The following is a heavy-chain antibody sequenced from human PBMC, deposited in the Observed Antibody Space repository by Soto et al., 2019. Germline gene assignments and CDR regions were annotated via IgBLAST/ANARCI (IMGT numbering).Heavy chain of an antibody. CDR3: ARVRTTTVTTLAYFDY. J-gene: IGHJ4*02. CDR2: IYYSGST. CDR1: GGSISSYY. Sequence: PSETLSLTCTVSGGSISSYYWSWIRQPPGKGLEWIGYIYYSGSTNYNPSLKSRVTISVDTSKNQFSLKLSSVTAADTAVYYCARVRTTTVTTLAYFDYWGQGTLVTVSS. V-gene: IGHV4-59*01. D-gene: IGHD4-17*01.